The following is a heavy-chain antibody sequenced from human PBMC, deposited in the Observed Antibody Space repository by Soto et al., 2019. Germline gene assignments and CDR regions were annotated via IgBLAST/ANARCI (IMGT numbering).Heavy chain of an antibody. Sequence: QVQLVESGGGVVQPGRSLRLSCAASGFTFSSYGMHWVRQAPGKGLEWVAVIWYDGSNKYYADSVKGRFTISRDNSKNTLYLKMNSLRAEDTAVYYCARDIEGIKIFGGITDYWGQGTLVTVSS. CDR3: ARDIEGIKIFGGITDY. J-gene: IGHJ4*02. D-gene: IGHD3-3*01. CDR2: IWYDGSNK. V-gene: IGHV3-33*01. CDR1: GFTFSSYG.